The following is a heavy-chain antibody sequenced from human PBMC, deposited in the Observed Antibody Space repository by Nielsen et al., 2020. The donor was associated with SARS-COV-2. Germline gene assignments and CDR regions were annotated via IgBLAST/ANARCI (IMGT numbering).Heavy chain of an antibody. CDR1: GFTFDDYA. J-gene: IGHJ5*02. CDR2: ISWNSGSI. CDR3: AKDGYYGSGA. Sequence: SLKISCAASGFTFDDYAMHWVRQAPGKGLEWVSGISWNSGSIGYADSVKGRFTISRDNAKNSLYLQMNSLRAEDTALYYCAKDGYYGSGAWGQGTLVTVSS. V-gene: IGHV3-9*01. D-gene: IGHD3-10*01.